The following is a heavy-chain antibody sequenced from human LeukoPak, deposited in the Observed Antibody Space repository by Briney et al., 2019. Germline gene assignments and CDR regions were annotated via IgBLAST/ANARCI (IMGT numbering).Heavy chain of an antibody. CDR2: IIPIFGTA. D-gene: IGHD2-2*01. J-gene: IGHJ6*03. V-gene: IGHV1-69*13. CDR1: GGTFSSYA. Sequence: SVKVSCKASGGTFSSYAISWVRQAPGQGLEWMGGIIPIFGTANYAQKFQGRVTITADESTSTAYMELSSLRSEDTAVYYCARDTVGYCSSTSCYGYYYYYYYMDVWGKGTTVTVSS. CDR3: ARDTVGYCSSTSCYGYYYYYYYMDV.